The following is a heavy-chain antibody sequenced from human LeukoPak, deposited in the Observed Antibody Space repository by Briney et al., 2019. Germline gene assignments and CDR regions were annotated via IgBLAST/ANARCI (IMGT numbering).Heavy chain of an antibody. J-gene: IGHJ4*02. Sequence: ASVKVSCKASGYTFTSYDINWVRQATGQGLEWMGWMNPNSGNTGYAQKLQGRVTMTTDTSTSTAYMELSSLRSDDTAVYYCARDPDYGDLGGWGQGTLVTVSS. V-gene: IGHV1-8*01. CDR2: MNPNSGNT. CDR1: GYTFTSYD. CDR3: ARDPDYGDLGG. D-gene: IGHD4-17*01.